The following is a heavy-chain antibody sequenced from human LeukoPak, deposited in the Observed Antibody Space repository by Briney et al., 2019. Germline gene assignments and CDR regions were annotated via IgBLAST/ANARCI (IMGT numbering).Heavy chain of an antibody. D-gene: IGHD3-10*01. CDR3: ATVGVLWFREGYFDY. V-gene: IGHV1-24*01. CDR1: GYTLTELS. CDR2: FDPEDGET. Sequence: ASVKVSCKVSGYTLTELSMHWVRQAPGKGLEWMGGFDPEDGETIYAQKFQGRVTMTEDTSTDTAYMELSSLRSEDTAVYYCATVGVLWFREGYFDYWGQGTLVTASS. J-gene: IGHJ4*02.